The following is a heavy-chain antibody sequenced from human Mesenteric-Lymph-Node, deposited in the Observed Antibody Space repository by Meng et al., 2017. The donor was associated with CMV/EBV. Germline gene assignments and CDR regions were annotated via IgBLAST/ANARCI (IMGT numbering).Heavy chain of an antibody. CDR1: GYTFTGYN. Sequence: ASVKVSCKASGYTFTGYNIHWVRQAPGQGLEWMGWISPNTGGTNYAQKFQGRVTMTRDTSTNTAYMDLSGLRSDDTAVYYCAGLTIFENGMDGWGQGTTVTVSS. J-gene: IGHJ6*02. D-gene: IGHD3-3*01. V-gene: IGHV1-2*02. CDR3: AGLTIFENGMDG. CDR2: ISPNTGGT.